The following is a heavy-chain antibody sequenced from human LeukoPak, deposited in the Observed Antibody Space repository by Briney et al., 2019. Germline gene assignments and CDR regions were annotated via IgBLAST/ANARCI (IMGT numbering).Heavy chain of an antibody. D-gene: IGHD2-21*01. CDR2: IYDSGGT. J-gene: IGHJ4*02. CDR1: GGSIGSSTNDY. CDR3: ARRRGDGLDY. Sequence: SETLSLTCSVSGGSIGSSTNDYWSWIRQPPGKGLEWIGYIYDSGGTKYNPSLQSRGTISVDTSKNQFSFKLSSVTAADTAVYYCARRRGDGLDYWGQGTLVTVSS. V-gene: IGHV4-61*05.